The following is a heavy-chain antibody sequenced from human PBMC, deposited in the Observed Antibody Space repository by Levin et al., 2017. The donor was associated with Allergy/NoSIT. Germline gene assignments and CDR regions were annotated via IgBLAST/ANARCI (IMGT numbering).Heavy chain of an antibody. Sequence: SETLSLTCTVSGGSISSSSYYWGWIRQPPGKGLEWIGSIYYSGSTYYNPSLKSRVTISVDTSKNQFSLKLSSVTAADTAVYYCAREDMVRGVIGIYGMDVWGQGTTVTVSS. V-gene: IGHV4-39*07. D-gene: IGHD3-10*01. J-gene: IGHJ6*02. CDR2: IYYSGST. CDR3: AREDMVRGVIGIYGMDV. CDR1: GGSISSSSYY.